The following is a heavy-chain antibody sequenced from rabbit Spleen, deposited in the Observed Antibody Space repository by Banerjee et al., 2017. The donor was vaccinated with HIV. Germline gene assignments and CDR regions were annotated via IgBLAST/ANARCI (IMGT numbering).Heavy chain of an antibody. D-gene: IGHD1-1*01. CDR1: GFSFGDRDV. V-gene: IGHV1S45*01. J-gene: IGHJ4*01. Sequence: QEQLVESGGGLVQPTGSLTLTCKASGFSFGDRDVMCWVRQAPGKGLEWIACINAATGKPVYATWAKGRFTISRTSSTAVTLRMTSLTAADRAAYFCARDLVGVIGWNFYLWGQGTLVSFS. CDR2: INAATGKP. CDR3: ARDLVGVIGWNFYL.